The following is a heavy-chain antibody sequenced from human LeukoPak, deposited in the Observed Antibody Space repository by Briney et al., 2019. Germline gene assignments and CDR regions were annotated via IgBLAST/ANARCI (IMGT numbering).Heavy chain of an antibody. CDR2: INPNSGGT. CDR1: GYTFTGYY. D-gene: IGHD6-19*01. Sequence: GASVKVSCKASGYTFTGYYMHWVRQAPGQGLEWMGWINPNSGGTNYAQKFQGRVTMTRDTSISTAYMELSRLRSDDTAVYYCARGHSYSSGWYVWRVEPRPYYYYYYMDVWGKGTTVTVSS. CDR3: ARGHSYSSGWYVWRVEPRPYYYYYYMDV. J-gene: IGHJ6*03. V-gene: IGHV1-2*02.